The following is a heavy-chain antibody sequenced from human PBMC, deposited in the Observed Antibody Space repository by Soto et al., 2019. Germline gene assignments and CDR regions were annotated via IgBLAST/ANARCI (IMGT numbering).Heavy chain of an antibody. V-gene: IGHV1-18*01. CDR1: DYTFTSYG. CDR2: ISADNGNT. CDR3: SRDNGYEDDY. J-gene: IGHJ4*02. Sequence: QVQLVQSGAEVKKPGASVRVSCKASDYTFTSYGISWVRQAPGQGLEWMGWISADNGNTNYAQKLQGRVTMTTETSTNTAYRELRSLRSDDTAVYYCSRDNGYEDDYWGQGTLVNVSS. D-gene: IGHD5-12*01.